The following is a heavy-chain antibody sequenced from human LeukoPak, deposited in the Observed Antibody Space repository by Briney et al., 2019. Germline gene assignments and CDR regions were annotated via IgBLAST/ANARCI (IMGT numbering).Heavy chain of an antibody. CDR3: AKEYGSSGWYTPYYYYYGTDV. CDR2: ISGSGGST. J-gene: IGHJ6*02. Sequence: GGSLRLSCAASGFTFSSYAMSWVRQAPGKGLEWVSAISGSGGSTYYADSVKGRFTISRDNSKNTLYLQMNSLRAEDTAVYYCAKEYGSSGWYTPYYYYYGTDVWGQGTTVTVSS. D-gene: IGHD6-19*01. CDR1: GFTFSSYA. V-gene: IGHV3-23*01.